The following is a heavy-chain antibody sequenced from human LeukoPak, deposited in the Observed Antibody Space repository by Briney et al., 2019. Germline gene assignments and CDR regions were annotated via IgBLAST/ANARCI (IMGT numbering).Heavy chain of an antibody. CDR1: GGSFSGYY. D-gene: IGHD6-13*01. CDR2: INHSGST. Sequence: SETLSLTCAVYGGSFSGYYWSWIRQPPGKGLEWIGEINHSGSTNYNPSLKSRVTISVDTSKNQFSLKLSSVTAADTAVYYCARVIAAAGRTWFDPWGQGTLVTVSS. V-gene: IGHV4-34*01. J-gene: IGHJ5*02. CDR3: ARVIAAAGRTWFDP.